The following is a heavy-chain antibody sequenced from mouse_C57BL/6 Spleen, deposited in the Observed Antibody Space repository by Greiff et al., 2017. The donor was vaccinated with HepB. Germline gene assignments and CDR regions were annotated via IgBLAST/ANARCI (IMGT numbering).Heavy chain of an antibody. CDR2: IYPGSGST. J-gene: IGHJ4*01. CDR1: GYTFTSYW. D-gene: IGHD2-3*01. Sequence: QVQLQQPGAELVKPGASVKMSCKASGYTFTSYWITWVKQRPGQGLEWIGDIYPGSGSTNYNEKFKSKATLTVDTSSSTAYMQLSSLTSEDSAVYYCARFSYDGYYDYAMDYWGQGTSVTVSS. CDR3: ARFSYDGYYDYAMDY. V-gene: IGHV1-55*01.